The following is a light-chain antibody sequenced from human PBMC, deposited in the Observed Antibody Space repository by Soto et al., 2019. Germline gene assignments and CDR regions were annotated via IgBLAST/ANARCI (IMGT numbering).Light chain of an antibody. Sequence: DIQMTQFPSTLSASVGDRVTITCRASQTTNTWLAWYQQKPGTAPKLLIYDASSLEGGVPSRFSASGSGTEVTLTIGSLQPDDLATYYCQQYISYPYTFGQGTKVEIK. V-gene: IGKV1-5*01. CDR3: QQYISYPYT. CDR1: QTTNTW. CDR2: DAS. J-gene: IGKJ2*01.